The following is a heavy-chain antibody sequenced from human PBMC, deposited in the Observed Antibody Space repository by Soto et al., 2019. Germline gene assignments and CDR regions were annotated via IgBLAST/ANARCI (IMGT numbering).Heavy chain of an antibody. Sequence: QVQLVQSGAEVKKPGASVKVSCKASAYTVSSYGISWVRQAPGQGVEWMGWISAYNGNTNYAQKLQDRVTMTTDTSTSTTYMELRSLISDDTAVYYCAVTYYGDSSFDYWGQGTLVTVSS. CDR1: AYTVSSYG. CDR2: ISAYNGNT. D-gene: IGHD4-17*01. CDR3: AVTYYGDSSFDY. J-gene: IGHJ4*02. V-gene: IGHV1-18*01.